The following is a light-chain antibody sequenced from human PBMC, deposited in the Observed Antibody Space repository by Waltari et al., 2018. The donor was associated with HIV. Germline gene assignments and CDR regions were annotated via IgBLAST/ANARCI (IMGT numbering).Light chain of an antibody. CDR2: KAS. J-gene: IGKJ2*02. CDR1: QNISMW. CDR3: QHYNPYLCT. Sequence: DIQMTQSPSTLSASVGDRVIITCRASQNISMWLAWYQQKPGKAPQVLIYKASTLQSGLPSRFSGSGSGTEFTLTIDSLQPDDFATYYCQHYNPYLCTFGQGTKLES. V-gene: IGKV1-5*03.